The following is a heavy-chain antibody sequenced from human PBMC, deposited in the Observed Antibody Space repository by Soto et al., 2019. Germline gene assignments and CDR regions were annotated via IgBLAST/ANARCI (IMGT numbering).Heavy chain of an antibody. CDR1: GGSFSGYY. D-gene: IGHD3-9*01. CDR3: ARGRINPALRYFAWPFDY. CDR2: INHSGST. J-gene: IGHJ4*02. Sequence: SETLSLTCAVYGGSFSGYYWSWIRQPPGKGLEWIGEINHSGSTNYNPSLKSRVTISVDTSNNQFSLKLSSVTAADTALFYFARGRINPALRYFAWPFDYWGQGTLVTVSS. V-gene: IGHV4-34*01.